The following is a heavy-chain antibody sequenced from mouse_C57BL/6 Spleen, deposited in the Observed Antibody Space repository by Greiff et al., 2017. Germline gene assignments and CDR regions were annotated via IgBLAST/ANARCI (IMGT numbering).Heavy chain of an antibody. V-gene: IGHV1-82*01. CDR2: IYPGDGVI. CDR1: GYAFSSSL. D-gene: IGHD2-4*01. J-gene: IGHJ1*03. Sequence: QVQLQQSAPELVKPGASAKISCMASGYAFSSSLMNWVKQRPGQGLDWIGRIYPGDGVIHYNGTFKGKATLTADKSSSTAYMQLSSLTSEDSAVYFCARDVGLRSCDIDVWGTGTSVTVSS. CDR3: ARDVGLRSCDIDV.